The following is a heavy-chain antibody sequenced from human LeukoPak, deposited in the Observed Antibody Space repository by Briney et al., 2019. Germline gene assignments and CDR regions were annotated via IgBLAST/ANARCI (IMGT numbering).Heavy chain of an antibody. J-gene: IGHJ5*02. CDR2: IIQDGSEK. V-gene: IGHV3-7*01. CDR3: ATDSFSFGDLNPGP. CDR1: GFTFSDFW. Sequence: PGGSLRLSCAASGFTFSDFWVEWFRQAPGKGLEWVANIIQDGSEKYYVDSVRGRFTISRDNAKSSLYLQMTNLRAEDTAVYYCATDSFSFGDLNPGPWGQGTLVTVSS. D-gene: IGHD3-16*01.